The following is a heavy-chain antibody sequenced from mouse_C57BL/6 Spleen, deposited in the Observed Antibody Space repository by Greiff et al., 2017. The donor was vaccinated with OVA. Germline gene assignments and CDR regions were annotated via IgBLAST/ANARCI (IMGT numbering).Heavy chain of an antibody. V-gene: IGHV1-80*01. CDR2: IYPGDGDT. J-gene: IGHJ3*01. Sequence: LVESGAELVKPGASVKISCKASGYAFSSYWMNWVKQRPGKGLEWIGQIYPGDGDTNYNGKFKGKATLTADKSSSTAYMQLSSLTSEDSAVYFWVRGGTGKRGSGLDYWGQGTLVTVSA. CDR1: GYAFSSYW. CDR3: VRGGTGKRGSGLDY. D-gene: IGHD4-1*01.